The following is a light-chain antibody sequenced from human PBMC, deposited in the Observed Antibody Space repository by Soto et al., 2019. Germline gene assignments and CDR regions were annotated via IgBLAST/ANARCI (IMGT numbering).Light chain of an antibody. CDR1: SSDIGGYNY. V-gene: IGLV2-8*01. CDR3: NSYAGSNNLV. Sequence: QSVLTQPPSASGSPGQSVTISCTGGSSDIGGYNYVSWYQQHPGKAPKLMIYEVSKRASGVPDRFSGSKSGTTASLTVSGLQADDEADYYCNSYAGSNNLVFGGGTKLTVL. J-gene: IGLJ2*01. CDR2: EVS.